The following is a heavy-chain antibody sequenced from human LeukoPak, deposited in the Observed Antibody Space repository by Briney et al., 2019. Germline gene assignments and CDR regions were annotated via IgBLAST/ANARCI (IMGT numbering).Heavy chain of an antibody. CDR2: ISYDGSNK. D-gene: IGHD2-2*01. V-gene: IGHV3-30-3*01. Sequence: GGSLRLSRAASGFTFSSYAMHWVRQAPGKGLEWVAVISYDGSNKYYADSVKGRFTISRDNSKNTLYLQMNSLRAEDTAVYYCARGGRYCSSTSCYSWFDPWGQGTLVTVSS. CDR1: GFTFSSYA. CDR3: ARGGRYCSSTSCYSWFDP. J-gene: IGHJ5*02.